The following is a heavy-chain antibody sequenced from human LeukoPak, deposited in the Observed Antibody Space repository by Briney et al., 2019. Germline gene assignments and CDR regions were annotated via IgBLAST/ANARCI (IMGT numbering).Heavy chain of an antibody. CDR3: ARERGVGVPGYSSRRSS. CDR2: IYTSGST. Sequence: SETLSLTCTVSGGSISSGSYYWSWIRQPAGKGLEWIGRIYTSGSTNYNPSLKSRVTISVDTSKNQFSLKLSSVTAADTAVYYCARERGVGVPGYSSRRSSWGQGTLVTVSS. D-gene: IGHD6-13*01. J-gene: IGHJ4*02. V-gene: IGHV4-61*02. CDR1: GGSISSGSYY.